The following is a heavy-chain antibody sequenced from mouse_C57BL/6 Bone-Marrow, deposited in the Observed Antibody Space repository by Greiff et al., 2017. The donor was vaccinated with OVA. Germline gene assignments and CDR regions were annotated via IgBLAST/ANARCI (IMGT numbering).Heavy chain of an antibody. V-gene: IGHV3-6*01. CDR3: ARGGGTGAFDY. J-gene: IGHJ2*01. D-gene: IGHD4-1*01. CDR1: GYSITSGYY. Sequence: VQLKESGPGLVKPSQSLSLTCSVTGYSITSGYYWNWIRQFPGNKLEWMGYISYDGSNNYNPSLKNRISITRDTSTNQFFLKLNSVTTEDTATYYCARGGGTGAFDYWGQGTTLTVSS. CDR2: ISYDGSN.